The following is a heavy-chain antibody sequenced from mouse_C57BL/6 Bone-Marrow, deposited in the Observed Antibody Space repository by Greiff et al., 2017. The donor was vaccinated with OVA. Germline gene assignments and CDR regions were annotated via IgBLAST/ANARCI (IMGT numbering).Heavy chain of an antibody. V-gene: IGHV5-6*01. CDR3: ARQSSGYWFAY. D-gene: IGHD3-2*02. CDR2: ISSGGSYT. Sequence: EVKLMESGGDLVKPGGSLKLSCAASGFTFSSYGMSWVRQTPDKRLEWVATISSGGSYTYYPDSVKGRFTISRDNAKNTLYLQMSSLKSEDTAMYYCARQSSGYWFAYWGQGTLVTVSA. J-gene: IGHJ3*01. CDR1: GFTFSSYG.